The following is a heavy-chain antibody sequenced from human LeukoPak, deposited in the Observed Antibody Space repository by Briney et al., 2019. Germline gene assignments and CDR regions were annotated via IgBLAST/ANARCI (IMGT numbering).Heavy chain of an antibody. D-gene: IGHD3-22*01. Sequence: PSETLSLTCAVYGGSFSGYYWSWIRQPPGKGLEWIGEINHSGSTNYNPSLKSRVTISVDTSKNQFSLKLSSVTAADTAVYYCARGFYDSSGYPHDAFDIWGQGTMVTVSS. CDR3: ARGFYDSSGYPHDAFDI. CDR1: GGSFSGYY. J-gene: IGHJ3*02. CDR2: INHSGST. V-gene: IGHV4-34*01.